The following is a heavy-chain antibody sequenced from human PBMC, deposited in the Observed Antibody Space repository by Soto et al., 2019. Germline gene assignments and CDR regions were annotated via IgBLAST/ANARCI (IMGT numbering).Heavy chain of an antibody. CDR3: ASVTTGTTYYYYGMDV. Sequence: QVQLVQSGAEVKKPGSSVKVSCKASVGTFSSYAISWVRQAPGQGLEWMGGIIPIFGTANYARKLQGRVTIPAYDSTGTAYMELSSLRSEDTAVDYCASVTTGTTYYYYGMDVWGQGTTVTVSS. J-gene: IGHJ6*02. CDR2: IIPIFGTA. D-gene: IGHD4-17*01. V-gene: IGHV1-69*12. CDR1: VGTFSSYA.